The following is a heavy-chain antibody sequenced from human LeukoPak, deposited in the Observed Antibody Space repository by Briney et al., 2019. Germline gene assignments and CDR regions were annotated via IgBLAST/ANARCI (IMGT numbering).Heavy chain of an antibody. D-gene: IGHD3-9*01. V-gene: IGHV3-48*03. Sequence: TGGSLRLSCAASGFTFSSYEMNWVRQAPGKGLEWVSYISSSGSTIYYADSVKGRFTISRDNSKNTLYLQMNSLRTEDTAVYYCAKDIFYWNWGQGTLVTVSS. J-gene: IGHJ4*02. CDR3: AKDIFYWN. CDR2: ISSSGSTI. CDR1: GFTFSSYE.